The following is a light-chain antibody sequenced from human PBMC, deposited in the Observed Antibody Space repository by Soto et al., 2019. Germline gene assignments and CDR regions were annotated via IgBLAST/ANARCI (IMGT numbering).Light chain of an antibody. CDR3: QQYGSSRT. CDR2: GAS. Sequence: EIVLTQAPGTLSLSPGEGATLSCRASQTISSRYLAWYQQKPCQAPRLLIYGASSRAAGIPDRFSGSGSGTDFTLTISRLEPEDFAVYYCQQYGSSRTFGQGTKVEV. V-gene: IGKV3-20*01. J-gene: IGKJ1*01. CDR1: QTISSRY.